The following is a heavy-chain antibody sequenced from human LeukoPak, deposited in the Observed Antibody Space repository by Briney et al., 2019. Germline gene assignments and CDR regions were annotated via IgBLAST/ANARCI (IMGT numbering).Heavy chain of an antibody. J-gene: IGHJ4*02. CDR3: ARDPSGSYSL. D-gene: IGHD1-26*01. V-gene: IGHV3-33*01. Sequence: GGSLRLSCAASGFTFSGFAMHWVRQAPGKGLEWVALVWYEGSDEYYADSVKGRFTISRDNSKNTLYLQMNSLRAEDTAIYYCARDPSGSYSLWGQGTLVTVSS. CDR2: VWYEGSDE. CDR1: GFTFSGFA.